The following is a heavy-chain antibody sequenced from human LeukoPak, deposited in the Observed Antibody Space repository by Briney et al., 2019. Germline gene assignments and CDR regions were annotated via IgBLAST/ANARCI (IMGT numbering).Heavy chain of an antibody. D-gene: IGHD1-26*01. CDR3: ARDLVDGVGAPGAY. CDR1: GYTFTSYG. V-gene: IGHV1-18*01. CDR2: INTYNGNT. Sequence: ASVKVSCKASGYTFTSYGITWMRQAPGQGLEWIGWINTYNGNTNYAQKLQGRVTITTDTSTSTAYMELRSLRSDDTALFYCARDLVDGVGAPGAYWGQGALVTVSS. J-gene: IGHJ4*02.